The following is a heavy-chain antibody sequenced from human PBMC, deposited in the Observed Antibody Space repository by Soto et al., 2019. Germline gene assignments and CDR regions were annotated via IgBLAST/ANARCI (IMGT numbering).Heavy chain of an antibody. CDR3: SRDEQQPRGYYMGV. CDR2: IKVDGSEK. CDR1: GFTFGNYW. Sequence: EVQLVESGGDLVQPGGSLRLSCTASGFTFGNYWMSWVRLAPGKGPEWVANIKVDGSEKYYVDSVRGRFTISRDNAKNPLYWKRNARGAEDSAVYYCSRDEQQPRGYYMGVWGKGTTVTLSS. J-gene: IGHJ6*03. D-gene: IGHD6-13*01. V-gene: IGHV3-7*01.